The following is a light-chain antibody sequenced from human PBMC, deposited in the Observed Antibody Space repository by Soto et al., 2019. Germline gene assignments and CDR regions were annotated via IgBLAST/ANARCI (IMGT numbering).Light chain of an antibody. J-gene: IGLJ1*01. CDR3: SSQTRSNTYV. CDR2: DVS. Sequence: QSALTQPASVSGSPGQSITISCTGTSSDVGSHNYVSWYQQHPDKAPKLMIYDVSNRPSGISDRFSGSKSGNTASLTISGLQAEDEADYYCSSQTRSNTYVFGTGTKVTVL. CDR1: SSDVGSHNY. V-gene: IGLV2-14*01.